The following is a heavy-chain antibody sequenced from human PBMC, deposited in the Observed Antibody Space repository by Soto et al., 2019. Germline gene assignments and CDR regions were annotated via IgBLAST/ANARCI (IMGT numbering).Heavy chain of an antibody. CDR3: AKPSMIVVVNNWFDP. CDR1: GFTFSSYA. D-gene: IGHD3-22*01. J-gene: IGHJ5*02. Sequence: EVQLLESGGGLVQPGGSLRLSCAASGFTFSSYAMSWVRQAPGKGLEWVSAISGSGGSTYYADSVKGRFTISRDNSKNTLYLQMNSRRAEDTAVYYCAKPSMIVVVNNWFDPWGQGTLVTVSS. V-gene: IGHV3-23*01. CDR2: ISGSGGST.